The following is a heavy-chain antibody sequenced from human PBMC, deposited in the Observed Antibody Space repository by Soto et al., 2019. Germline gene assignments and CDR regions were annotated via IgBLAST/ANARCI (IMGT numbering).Heavy chain of an antibody. V-gene: IGHV3-66*01. J-gene: IGHJ4*02. CDR3: ARGSGSSGWTFDY. Sequence: EVQLVESGGGLVQPGGSLRLSCAASGFTVSSNYMSWVRQAPGKGLEWVSVIYSGGSTYYADSVKGRFTISRDNSKNRLYLQMNSLRAEDTAVYYCARGSGSSGWTFDYWGQGTLVTVSS. CDR1: GFTVSSNY. CDR2: IYSGGST. D-gene: IGHD6-19*01.